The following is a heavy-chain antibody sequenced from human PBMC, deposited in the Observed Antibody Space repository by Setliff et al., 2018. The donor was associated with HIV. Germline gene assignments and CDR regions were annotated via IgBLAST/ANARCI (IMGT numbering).Heavy chain of an antibody. CDR3: ARATNYYDSSGYYDY. V-gene: IGHV1-69*13. D-gene: IGHD3-22*01. J-gene: IGHJ4*02. CDR2: IIPIFGTA. CDR1: GGTFSSYA. Sequence: SVKVSCKASGGTFSSYAISWVRQAPGQGLEWMGGIIPIFGTANDAQKFQGRVTITADESTSTAYMERSSLRSEATAVYYCARATNYYDSSGYYDYWGQGTLVTV.